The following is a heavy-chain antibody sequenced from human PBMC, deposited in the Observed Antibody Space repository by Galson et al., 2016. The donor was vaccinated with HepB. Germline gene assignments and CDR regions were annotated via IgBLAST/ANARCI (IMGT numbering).Heavy chain of an antibody. D-gene: IGHD3-10*01. CDR2: ISAYNGNT. Sequence: SVKVSCKASGYTFPSYGISWVRQAPGQGLEWLGWISAYNGNTIYEKNLQGRVTMTTDTPTTTAYMERRSLRSYDTAVYYCARDRHYYVSGDPFDIWCQVTMVTVS. CDR3: ARDRHYYVSGDPFDI. V-gene: IGHV1-18*01. J-gene: IGHJ3*02. CDR1: GYTFPSYG.